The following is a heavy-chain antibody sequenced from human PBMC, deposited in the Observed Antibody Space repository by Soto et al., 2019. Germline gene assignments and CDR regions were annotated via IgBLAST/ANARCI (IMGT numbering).Heavy chain of an antibody. D-gene: IGHD2-2*01. J-gene: IGHJ2*01. V-gene: IGHV1-18*01. Sequence: QVQLVQSGDEVKKPGASVKVSCKASGYTFTNYGISWVRQAPGQGLEWMGWISPYNGNTKYPQKLQGRVTMTTGTSTRTSYMELRSLRSADTAVYFCARDGDRCTSTRCSPWPDTHFDLWGRGTLVTVSS. CDR3: ARDGDRCTSTRCSPWPDTHFDL. CDR2: ISPYNGNT. CDR1: GYTFTNYG.